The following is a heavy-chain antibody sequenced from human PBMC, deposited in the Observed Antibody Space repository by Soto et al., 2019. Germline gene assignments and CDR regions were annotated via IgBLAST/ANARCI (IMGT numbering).Heavy chain of an antibody. J-gene: IGHJ4*02. V-gene: IGHV4-59*01. Sequence: PSETLSLTCSVSGGSMINYYGSWVRQTPEKGMEWIGYMYYSGTSNYNSSLKSRVTISVDTSKNQFSLKLRSVTAADTATYYCVRSGHSSGGVSWGLGTLVTVSS. CDR1: GGSMINYY. CDR3: VRSGHSSGGVS. CDR2: MYYSGTS. D-gene: IGHD3-16*01.